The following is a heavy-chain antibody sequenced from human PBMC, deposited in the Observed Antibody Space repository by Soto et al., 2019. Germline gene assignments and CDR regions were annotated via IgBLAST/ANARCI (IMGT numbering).Heavy chain of an antibody. V-gene: IGHV3-23*01. CDR3: AKGLWGGSGSYYKEDYYYYMDV. D-gene: IGHD3-10*01. CDR2: ISGSGGST. J-gene: IGHJ6*03. CDR1: GFTFSSYA. Sequence: GGSLRLSCAASGFTFSSYAMSWVRQAPGKGLEWVSAISGSGGSTYYADSVKGRFTISRDNSKNTLYLQMNSLRAEDTAVYYCAKGLWGGSGSYYKEDYYYYMDVWGKGTTVTVSS.